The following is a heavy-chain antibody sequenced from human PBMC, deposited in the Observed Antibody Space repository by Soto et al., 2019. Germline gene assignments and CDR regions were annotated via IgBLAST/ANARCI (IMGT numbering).Heavy chain of an antibody. CDR3: ARETYISYSMDV. J-gene: IGHJ6*02. Sequence: GGSLLLSCVASVFIFRNYAMHWVRQVPGKGPEWVALIWFDGSNEKYAASVKGRFTISRDNSKNTLYLQMNSLRAEDTAVYYCARETYISYSMDVWGQGTTVTVSS. CDR2: IWFDGSNE. CDR1: VFIFRNYA. D-gene: IGHD3-3*02. V-gene: IGHV3-33*01.